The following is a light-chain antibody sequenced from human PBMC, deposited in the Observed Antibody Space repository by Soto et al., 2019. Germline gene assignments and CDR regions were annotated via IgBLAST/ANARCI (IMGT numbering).Light chain of an antibody. CDR1: SSNIGRNT. V-gene: IGLV1-44*01. CDR2: SSD. CDR3: ATWDDSLNGLYV. J-gene: IGLJ1*01. Sequence: SLLTQSPSVSGTPGRRVTFACSGSSSNIGRNTVNCHQQLPGKAPKLPMYSSDQRPSGVPDRFSGSRSGTSASLAISGLQSDDEADYYCATWDDSLNGLYVFGTGTKVTV.